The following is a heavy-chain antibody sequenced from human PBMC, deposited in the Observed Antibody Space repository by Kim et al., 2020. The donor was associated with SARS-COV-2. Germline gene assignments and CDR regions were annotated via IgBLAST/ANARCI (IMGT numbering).Heavy chain of an antibody. Sequence: TNSTPSLTSRVTISVDTSKNQFSLKLSAVTAADTAVYYCARDWGGYAFDIWGQGTMVTVSS. CDR3: ARDWGGYAFDI. J-gene: IGHJ3*02. V-gene: IGHV4-59*01. CDR2: T. D-gene: IGHD3-3*01.